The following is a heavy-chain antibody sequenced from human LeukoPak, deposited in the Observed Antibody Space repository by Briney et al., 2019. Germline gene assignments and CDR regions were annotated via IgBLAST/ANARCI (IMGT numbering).Heavy chain of an antibody. J-gene: IGHJ4*02. CDR2: INPSGGST. CDR3: AREPSHYYDSSGFQDY. CDR1: GYTFTSYY. D-gene: IGHD3-22*01. V-gene: IGHV1-46*01. Sequence: GASVKVSCKASGYTFTSYYMHWVRQAPGQGLERMGIINPSGGSTSYAQKFQGRVTMTRDTSTSTVYMELSSLRSEDTAVYYCAREPSHYYDSSGFQDYWGQGTLVTVSS.